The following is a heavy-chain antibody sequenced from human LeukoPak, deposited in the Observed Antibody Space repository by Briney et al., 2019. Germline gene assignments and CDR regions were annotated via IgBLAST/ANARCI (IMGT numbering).Heavy chain of an antibody. CDR3: ATLAYPSIDY. V-gene: IGHV3-30-3*01. Sequence: PGGSLRLSCAASGFTFSSYAMHWVRQAPGKGLEWVAVISYDGSNKYYADSVKGRFTISRDNSKNTLYLQMNSLRAEDTAVYYCATLAYPSIDYWGQGTLVTVSS. J-gene: IGHJ4*02. CDR1: GFTFSSYA. CDR2: ISYDGSNK.